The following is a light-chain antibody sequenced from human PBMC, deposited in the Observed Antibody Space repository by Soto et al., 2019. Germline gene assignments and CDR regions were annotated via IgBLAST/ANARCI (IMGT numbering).Light chain of an antibody. J-gene: IGKJ1*01. CDR2: GAS. Sequence: IVLTQSTATLSLSPGERATLSCRASQSVSSYLAWYQQKPGQAPRLLIYGASTRATGIPARFSGSGSGTEFTLTISSLQSEDFAVYYCQQYNNWPRTFGQG. CDR3: QQYNNWPRT. CDR1: QSVSSY. V-gene: IGKV3-15*01.